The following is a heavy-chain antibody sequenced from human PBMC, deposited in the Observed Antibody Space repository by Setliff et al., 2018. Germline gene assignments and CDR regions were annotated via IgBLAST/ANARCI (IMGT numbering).Heavy chain of an antibody. CDR1: GGSISSDY. V-gene: IGHV4-4*08. CDR2: IYTSGST. CDR3: ARFYGDYQFDY. D-gene: IGHD4-17*01. Sequence: SETLSLTCTVSGGSISSDYWSWIRQPPGKGLEWIGYIYTSGSTNYNPSLKSRVTISVDTSKNQLSLKLSSVTAADTAVYYCARFYGDYQFDYWGQGTLVTVSS. J-gene: IGHJ4*02.